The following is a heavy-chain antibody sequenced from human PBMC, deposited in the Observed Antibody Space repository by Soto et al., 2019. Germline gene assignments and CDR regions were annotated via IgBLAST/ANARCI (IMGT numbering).Heavy chain of an antibody. CDR3: ARETPLREYGMDV. J-gene: IGHJ6*02. CDR1: GGSISSYY. Sequence: LSLTCTVSGGSISSYYWSWIRQPAGKGLEWIGRIYTSGSTNYNPSLKSRVTMSVDTSKNQFSLKLSSVTAADTVVYYCARETPLREYGMDVWGQGTTVTVSS. CDR2: IYTSGST. D-gene: IGHD1-26*01. V-gene: IGHV4-4*07.